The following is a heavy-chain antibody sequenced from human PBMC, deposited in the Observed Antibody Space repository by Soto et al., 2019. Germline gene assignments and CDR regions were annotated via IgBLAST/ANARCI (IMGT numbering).Heavy chain of an antibody. CDR3: ARPILNYDILTGYYD. J-gene: IGHJ4*02. D-gene: IGHD3-9*01. CDR1: GYTFTSYG. Sequence: ASVKVSCKASGYTFTSYGISWVRQAPGQGLEWMGWISAYNGNTNYAQKLQGRVTMTTDTSTSIAYMELRSLRSDDTAVYYCARPILNYDILTGYYDWGQGTLVTVSS. CDR2: ISAYNGNT. V-gene: IGHV1-18*01.